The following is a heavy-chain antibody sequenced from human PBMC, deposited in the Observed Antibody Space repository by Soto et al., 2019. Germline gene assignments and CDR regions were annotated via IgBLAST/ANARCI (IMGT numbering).Heavy chain of an antibody. D-gene: IGHD3-10*01. CDR2: IYYTGIT. CDR3: ATLRGLGVVSPYFDY. Sequence: PSETLSLTCTVSGDSITNGDYYWTWIRQPPGKGLEWIAFIYYTGITNFNPSLKSRVTISMDTSKNQFSLKLRSVTAADTAVYFCATLRGLGVVSPYFDYWGQGLMVTVSS. CDR1: GDSITNGDYY. V-gene: IGHV4-61*08. J-gene: IGHJ4*02.